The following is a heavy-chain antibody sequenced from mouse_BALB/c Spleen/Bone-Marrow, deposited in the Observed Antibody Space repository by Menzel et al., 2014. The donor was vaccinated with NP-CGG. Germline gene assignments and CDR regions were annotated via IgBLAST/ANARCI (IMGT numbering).Heavy chain of an antibody. J-gene: IGHJ2*01. Sequence: LVKTGASVKISCKASGYSFTGYYMHWVKQSHGKSLEWIGYISCYNGATSYNQKFKGKATFTVDTSSSKAYMQFNSMTTEDSAVYYYARGDGYYVDFDYWGQGTPLTVSS. D-gene: IGHD2-3*01. CDR1: GYSFTGYY. V-gene: IGHV1S34*01. CDR3: ARGDGYYVDFDY. CDR2: ISCYNGAT.